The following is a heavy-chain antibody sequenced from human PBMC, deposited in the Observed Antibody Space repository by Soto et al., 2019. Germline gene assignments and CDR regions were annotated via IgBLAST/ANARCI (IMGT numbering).Heavy chain of an antibody. CDR2: INPNSGGT. D-gene: IGHD6-13*01. CDR1: GYTFTGYY. Sequence: ASVKVSCKASGYTFTGYYMHWVRQAPGQGLEWMGWINPNSGGTNYAQKFQGWVTMTRDTSISTAYMELSRLRSDDTAVYYCAREEWGYSSSRGGMDVWGQGTTVTVSS. V-gene: IGHV1-2*04. J-gene: IGHJ6*02. CDR3: AREEWGYSSSRGGMDV.